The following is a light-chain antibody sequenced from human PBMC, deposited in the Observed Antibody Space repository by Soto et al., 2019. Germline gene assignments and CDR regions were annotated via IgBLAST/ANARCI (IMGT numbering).Light chain of an antibody. J-gene: IGKJ2*01. Sequence: DIMMTQSPVSLSVSLGERATINCKSSQTVFHSSYNKDFLAWYQQKPGQPPKLLFYWASTRESGVPARFSGGGSGTDFSLTISSLQAEDVAVYYCQQYYSSLTFGQGTKLEIK. CDR1: QTVFHSSYNKDF. CDR3: QQYYSSLT. V-gene: IGKV4-1*01. CDR2: WAS.